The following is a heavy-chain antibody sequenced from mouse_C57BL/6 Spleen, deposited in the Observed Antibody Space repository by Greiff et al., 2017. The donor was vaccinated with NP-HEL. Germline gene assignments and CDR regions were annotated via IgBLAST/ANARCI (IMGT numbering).Heavy chain of an antibody. CDR1: GFTFSNYW. J-gene: IGHJ1*03. Sequence: EVKLLESGGGLVQPGGSMKLSCVASGFTFSNYWLNWVRQSPEKGLEWVAQIRLKSDNYATHYAESVKGRFTISRDDSKSSVYLQMNNLRAEDTGIYYCTKLGPNWYFDVWGTGTTVTVSS. CDR3: TKLGPNWYFDV. CDR2: IRLKSDNYAT. D-gene: IGHD4-1*01. V-gene: IGHV6-3*01.